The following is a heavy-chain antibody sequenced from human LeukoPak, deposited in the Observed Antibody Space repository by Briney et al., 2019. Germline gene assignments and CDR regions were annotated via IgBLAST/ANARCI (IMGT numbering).Heavy chain of an antibody. CDR1: GFTSSSSA. V-gene: IGHV3-23*01. CDR2: ISGSGGST. D-gene: IGHD4-17*01. J-gene: IGHJ4*02. CDR3: AKDLTTVTSSPSD. Sequence: GGLLRLSCAASGFTSSSSATSWVRHAPGNGLASVSAISGSGGSTYYADSVKGRFTISRDNSKNTLYLQMNSLRAEDTAVYYCAKDLTTVTSSPSDWGQGTLVTVSS.